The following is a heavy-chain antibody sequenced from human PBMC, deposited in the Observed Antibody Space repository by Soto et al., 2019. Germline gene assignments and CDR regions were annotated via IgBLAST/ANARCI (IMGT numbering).Heavy chain of an antibody. Sequence: PSETLSLTCTVSGGSISSGDYYWSWIRQPPGKGLEWIGYIYNSGSTYYNPSLKSRVTISVDTSKNQFSLKLSSVTAADTAVYYCARAWPKKGFWSGLNWFDPWGQGTLVTAPQ. CDR3: ARAWPKKGFWSGLNWFDP. V-gene: IGHV4-30-4*01. D-gene: IGHD3-3*01. J-gene: IGHJ5*02. CDR1: GGSISSGDYY. CDR2: IYNSGST.